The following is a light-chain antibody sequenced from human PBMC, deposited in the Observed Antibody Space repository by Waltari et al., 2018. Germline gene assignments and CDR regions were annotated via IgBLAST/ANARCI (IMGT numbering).Light chain of an antibody. CDR1: QSVTRA. Sequence: EIVLTQSPGTLSLSPGESATLSCTTSQSVTRALACYQQKPGQAPRLLIYGASNRATGIPDRFRGSGAGTDFSLTISSLEPEDSAVYYCQHYLRLPVTFGQGTKVEVK. CDR3: QHYLRLPVT. J-gene: IGKJ1*01. V-gene: IGKV3-20*01. CDR2: GAS.